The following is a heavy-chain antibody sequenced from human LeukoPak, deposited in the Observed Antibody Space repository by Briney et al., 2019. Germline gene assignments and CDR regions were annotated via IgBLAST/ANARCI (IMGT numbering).Heavy chain of an antibody. CDR2: FDPEDGGT. D-gene: IGHD6-19*01. Sequence: ASVQVSCKVSGYTLTELSMHWVRQAPGKGLEWMGGFDPEDGGTIYAQKFQGRVTMTEDTSTDTAYMELSSLRSEDTAVYYCATSPPGYSSGWYDYWGQGTLVTVSS. CDR3: ATSPPGYSSGWYDY. V-gene: IGHV1-24*01. J-gene: IGHJ4*02. CDR1: GYTLTELS.